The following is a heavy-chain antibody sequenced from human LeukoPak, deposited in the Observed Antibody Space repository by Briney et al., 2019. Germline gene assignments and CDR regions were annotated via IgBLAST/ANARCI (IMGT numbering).Heavy chain of an antibody. J-gene: IGHJ3*02. V-gene: IGHV3-11*01. CDR2: ISSSGSTI. CDR1: GFTFSDYY. D-gene: IGHD6-13*01. Sequence: KPGGSLRLSCAASGFTFSDYYMSWIRQAPGKGLEWVSYISSSGSTIYYADSVKGRFTISRDNAKNSLYLQMNSLRAEDTAVYYCARDRSSSLPRDAFDIWGQGTMVTVSS. CDR3: ARDRSSSLPRDAFDI.